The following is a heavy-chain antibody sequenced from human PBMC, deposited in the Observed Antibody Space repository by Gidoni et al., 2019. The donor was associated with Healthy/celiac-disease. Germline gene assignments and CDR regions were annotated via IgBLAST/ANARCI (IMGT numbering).Heavy chain of an antibody. CDR3: AKAFIVVVPAAYGSGWDD. CDR2: ISGSGGST. CDR1: GFPFSSYA. Sequence: EVQLLASGGGLVQPGGSLRLSCAASGFPFSSYAMSWVRQAPGKGLEWVSAISGSGGSTYYADSVKGRFTISRDNSKNTLYLQMNSLRAEDTAVYYCAKAFIVVVPAAYGSGWDDWGQGTLVTVSS. J-gene: IGHJ4*02. V-gene: IGHV3-23*01. D-gene: IGHD2-2*01.